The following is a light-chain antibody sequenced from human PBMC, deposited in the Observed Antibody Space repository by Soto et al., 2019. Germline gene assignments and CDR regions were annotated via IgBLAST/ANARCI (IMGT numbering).Light chain of an antibody. CDR2: DVS. J-gene: IGLJ3*02. Sequence: QSALTQPRSVSGSPGQSVTISCTGTSSDVGGYNYVSWYQQHPGKAPKLMIYDVSKRPSGVPDRFSGAKSGNTASLTISGLQAEDGADYYCCSYAGSYTWVFGGGTKLNAL. V-gene: IGLV2-11*01. CDR1: SSDVGGYNY. CDR3: CSYAGSYTWV.